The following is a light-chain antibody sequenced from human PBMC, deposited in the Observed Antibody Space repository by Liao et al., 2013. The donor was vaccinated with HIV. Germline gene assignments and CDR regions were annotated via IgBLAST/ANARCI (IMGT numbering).Light chain of an antibody. J-gene: IGLJ2*01. CDR1: KLGTKF. CDR3: QVWDSSSDQGV. CDR2: QDT. V-gene: IGLV3-1*01. Sequence: SYELTQPPSVSVSPGQTASITCSGDKLGTKFTYWYQQKPGQSPVLVIYQDTKRPSGIPERFSGFNSGNTATLTISRVEAGDEADYYCQVWDSSSDQGVFGGGTKLTVL.